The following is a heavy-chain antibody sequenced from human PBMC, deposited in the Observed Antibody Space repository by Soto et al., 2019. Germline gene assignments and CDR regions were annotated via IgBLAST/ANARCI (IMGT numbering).Heavy chain of an antibody. V-gene: IGHV1-8*01. Sequence: ASVKVSCKASGYTFTSYDINWVRQATGQGLEWMGWINPNSGNTAYAQKFQGRVNMTRNTSTGTASMELSGLRSDDTAVYYCARRRAAVAASPYYYSVMDVWGQGTTVTVSS. CDR3: ARRRAAVAASPYYYSVMDV. J-gene: IGHJ6*02. CDR2: INPNSGNT. D-gene: IGHD6-6*01. CDR1: GYTFTSYD.